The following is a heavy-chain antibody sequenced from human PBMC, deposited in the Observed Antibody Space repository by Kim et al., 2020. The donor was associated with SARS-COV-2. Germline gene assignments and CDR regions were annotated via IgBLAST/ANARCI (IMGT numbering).Heavy chain of an antibody. CDR3: ARDKEDYYGSGSLDY. CDR2: ISYDGSNK. V-gene: IGHV3-30*04. J-gene: IGHJ4*02. Sequence: GGSLRLSCAASGFTFSSYAMHWVRQAPGKGLEWVAVISYDGSNKYYADSVKGRFTISRDNSKNTLYLQMNSLRAEDTAVYYCARDKEDYYGSGSLDYWGQGTLVTVSS. D-gene: IGHD3-10*01. CDR1: GFTFSSYA.